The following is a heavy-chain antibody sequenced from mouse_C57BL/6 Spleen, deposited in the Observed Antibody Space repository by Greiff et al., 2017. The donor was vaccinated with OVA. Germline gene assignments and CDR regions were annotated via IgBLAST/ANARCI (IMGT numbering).Heavy chain of an antibody. D-gene: IGHD1-1*01. V-gene: IGHV1-19*01. CDR2: INPYNGGT. CDR3: ARSGGYGSSFYYYAMDY. Sequence: EVQLQQSGPVLVKPGASVKMSCKASGYTFTDYYMNWVKQSHGKSLEWIGVINPYNGGTSYNQKFKGKATLTVDKSSSTAYMELNSLTSEDSAVYYCARSGGYGSSFYYYAMDYWGQGTSVTVSS. J-gene: IGHJ4*01. CDR1: GYTFTDYY.